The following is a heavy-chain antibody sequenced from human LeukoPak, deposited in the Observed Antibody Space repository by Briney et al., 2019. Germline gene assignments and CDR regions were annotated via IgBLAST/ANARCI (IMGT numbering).Heavy chain of an antibody. D-gene: IGHD3-16*01. CDR2: ISGSGGST. V-gene: IGHV3-23*01. CDR1: GFTFSSYG. Sequence: GGTLRLSCAASGFTFSSYGMSWVRQAPGKGLEWVSAISGSGGSTYYADSVKGRFTISRDNSKNTLYLQMNSLRAEDTAVYYCAKVGFSSAASQIYWGQGTLVTVSS. CDR3: AKVGFSSAASQIY. J-gene: IGHJ4*02.